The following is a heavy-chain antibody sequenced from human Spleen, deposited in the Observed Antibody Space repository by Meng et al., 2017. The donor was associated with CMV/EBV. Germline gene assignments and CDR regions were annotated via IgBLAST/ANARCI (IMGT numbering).Heavy chain of an antibody. Sequence: QVQLQDSGPGLVKPSETLSLTCTVSGGSISSYYWSWIRQPAGKGLEWIGRIYTSGSTNYNPSLKSRVTMSVDTSKNQFSLKLSSVTAADTAVYYCARVSYSGSYFFDAFDIWGQGTMVTVSS. CDR3: ARVSYSGSYFFDAFDI. J-gene: IGHJ3*02. CDR1: GGSISSYY. V-gene: IGHV4-4*07. D-gene: IGHD1-26*01. CDR2: IYTSGST.